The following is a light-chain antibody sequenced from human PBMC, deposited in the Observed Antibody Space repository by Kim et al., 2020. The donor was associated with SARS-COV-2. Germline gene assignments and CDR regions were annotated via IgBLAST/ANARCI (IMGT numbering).Light chain of an antibody. CDR3: QQYDNWPPWT. CDR2: CAF. Sequence: SLGERATLFARPQHSGRTNLPWYQQKPGQAPRLLMYCAFLRAAGVPARFSGSGSGTEFTLTISSLQSEDFAVYYCQQYDNWPPWTFGQGTKVDIK. J-gene: IGKJ1*01. CDR1: HSGRTN. V-gene: IGKV3-15*01.